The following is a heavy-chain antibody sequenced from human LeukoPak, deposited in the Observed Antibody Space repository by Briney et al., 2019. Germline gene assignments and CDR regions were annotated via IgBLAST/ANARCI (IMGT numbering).Heavy chain of an antibody. D-gene: IGHD3-22*01. CDR2: IRSKAHGGTT. Sequence: PGGSLRLSCTASGFTFGDYAMSWVRQAPGKGLEWVGFIRSKAHGGTTEYAASVKGRFTISRDDSKSIAYLQMNSLKTEDTAVYYCTRDNGLLSYGSSGYYPVWYFDYWGQGTLVTVSS. CDR3: TRDNGLLSYGSSGYYPVWYFDY. J-gene: IGHJ4*02. CDR1: GFTFGDYA. V-gene: IGHV3-49*04.